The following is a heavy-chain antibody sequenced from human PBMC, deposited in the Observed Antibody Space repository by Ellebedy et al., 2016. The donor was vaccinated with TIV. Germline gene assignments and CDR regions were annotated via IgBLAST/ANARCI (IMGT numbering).Heavy chain of an antibody. CDR2: LATNGAVK. CDR3: ARTGYGYHGMDV. Sequence: PGGSLRLSCAASGFTLSNHWMTWVRPAPGKGLQWLSNLATNGAVKLSEDSVKGRFSISRDNGDNSVYLQMNSLRAEDTAVYCCARTGYGYHGMDVWGKGTTVTVSS. D-gene: IGHD5-12*01. J-gene: IGHJ6*04. V-gene: IGHV3-7*03. CDR1: GFTLSNHW.